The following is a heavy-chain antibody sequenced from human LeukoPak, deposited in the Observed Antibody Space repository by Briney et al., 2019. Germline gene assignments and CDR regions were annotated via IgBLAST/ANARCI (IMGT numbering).Heavy chain of an antibody. CDR2: ISSSTI. D-gene: IGHD4-11*01. J-gene: IGHJ6*03. V-gene: IGHV3-48*01. CDR1: GFTFSSYS. Sequence: GGSLRLSCAASGFTFSSYSMNWVRQAPGKGLEWVSYISSSTIYYADSVKGRFTISRDNAKNSLYLQMNSLRAEDTAVYYCARAVTTRRVHPAKRYYYYYMDVWGKGTTVTVSS. CDR3: ARAVTTRRVHPAKRYYYYYMDV.